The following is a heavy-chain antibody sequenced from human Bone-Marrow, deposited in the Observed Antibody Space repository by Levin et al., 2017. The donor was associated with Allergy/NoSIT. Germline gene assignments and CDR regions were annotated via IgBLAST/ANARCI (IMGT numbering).Heavy chain of an antibody. Sequence: PSETLSLTCTVSGGSIGSSYWSWIRQSAGKGLEWIGRMYSSGNTNYNPSLKSRVTMSLDTSKNQFSLNLTSVTAADTAVYYCARGKEARWFDAWGQGTLVIVSS. V-gene: IGHV4-4*07. CDR3: ARGKEARWFDA. CDR1: GGSIGSSY. CDR2: MYSSGNT. J-gene: IGHJ5*02.